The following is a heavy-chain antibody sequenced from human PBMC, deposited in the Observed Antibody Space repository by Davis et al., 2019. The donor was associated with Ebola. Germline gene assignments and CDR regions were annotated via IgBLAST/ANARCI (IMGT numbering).Heavy chain of an antibody. Sequence: AASVKVSCKASGYSFAAHYIHWVRQAPGQGLEWMGRINPNFGGKIYAQKFQDRVTLTIDTSINTAYMELDRLRSDDTAVYCARGHTYGRWDDWFDPWGQGTLVTVSS. J-gene: IGHJ5*02. CDR2: INPNFGGK. D-gene: IGHD4-17*01. V-gene: IGHV1-2*06. CDR1: GYSFAAHY. CDR3: ARGHTYGRWDDWFDP.